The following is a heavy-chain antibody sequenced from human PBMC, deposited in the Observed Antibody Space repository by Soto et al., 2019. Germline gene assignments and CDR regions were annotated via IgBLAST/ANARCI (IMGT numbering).Heavy chain of an antibody. CDR2: IYYSGST. CDR3: ARGGMSTNKSFGY. V-gene: IGHV4-59*01. Sequence: GSLSLTCTASGGPISSYYWSWIRQPPGKGLEWIRYIYYSGSTNYNPSRKSPITISVDTSQNQFSLKLSSVTAAYTAVYYCARGGMSTNKSFGYWGQGTLVTVSS. CDR1: GGPISSYY. D-gene: IGHD3-16*01. J-gene: IGHJ4*02.